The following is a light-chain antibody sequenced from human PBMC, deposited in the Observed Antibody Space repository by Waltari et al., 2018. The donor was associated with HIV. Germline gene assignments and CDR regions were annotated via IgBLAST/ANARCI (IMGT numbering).Light chain of an antibody. CDR2: EVS. Sequence: DIVMTQTPLSLSVPPGRPASISCMSTQSLLHSDGNTYLYWYLQKAGQPPQLLIYEVSNPFSAMPDRFSGSGAGTYFTLKISRVEAEDVGVYYCMQSTQRPITFGQGTRLEIK. J-gene: IGKJ5*01. CDR3: MQSTQRPIT. V-gene: IGKV2D-29*01. CDR1: QSLLHSDGNTY.